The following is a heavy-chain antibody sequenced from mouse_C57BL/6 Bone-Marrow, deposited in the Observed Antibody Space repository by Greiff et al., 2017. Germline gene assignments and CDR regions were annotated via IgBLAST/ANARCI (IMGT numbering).Heavy chain of an antibody. CDR1: GYTFTDYN. D-gene: IGHD1-1*01. CDR2: INPNNGGT. J-gene: IGHJ3*01. Sequence: VQLKESGPELVKPGASVKMSCKASGYTFTDYNMHWVKQSHGKSLEWIGYINPNNGGTSYNQKFKGKATLTVNKSSSTAYMELRSLTSEDSAVDYCARYDYGSSYVPWFAYWGQGTLVTVSA. CDR3: ARYDYGSSYVPWFAY. V-gene: IGHV1-22*01.